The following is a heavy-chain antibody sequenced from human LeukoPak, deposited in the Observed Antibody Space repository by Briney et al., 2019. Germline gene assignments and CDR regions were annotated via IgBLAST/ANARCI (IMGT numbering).Heavy chain of an antibody. CDR3: ARAQYYDYVWGSYRYEPFDY. CDR2: ISTNTGNP. J-gene: IGHJ4*02. CDR1: GYIFDIHA. D-gene: IGHD3-16*02. Sequence: ASVKVSCKASGYIFDIHAIIWVRQAPGQGLEFLGWISTNTGNPTYAQGFTGRFVFSLDTSVSTAYLQISSLKAEDTAVYYCARAQYYDYVWGSYRYEPFDYWGQGTLVTVSS. V-gene: IGHV7-4-1*02.